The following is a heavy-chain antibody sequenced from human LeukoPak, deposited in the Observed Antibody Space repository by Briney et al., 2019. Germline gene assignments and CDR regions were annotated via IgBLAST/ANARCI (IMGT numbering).Heavy chain of an antibody. J-gene: IGHJ6*02. Sequence: GRSLRLSCAASGLTFSSYGMHWVRQAPGKGLEWVAVISYDGSNKYYADSVKGRFTISRDNSKNTLYLQMNSLRAEDTAVYYCAKAYGDYVYYYYGMDVWGQGTTVTVSS. CDR1: GLTFSSYG. CDR3: AKAYGDYVYYYYGMDV. D-gene: IGHD4-17*01. V-gene: IGHV3-30*18. CDR2: ISYDGSNK.